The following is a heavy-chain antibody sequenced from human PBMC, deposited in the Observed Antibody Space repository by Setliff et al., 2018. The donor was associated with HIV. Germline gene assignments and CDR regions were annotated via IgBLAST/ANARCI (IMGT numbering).Heavy chain of an antibody. CDR2: IIPILGTA. CDR1: AYPFTTYA. CDR3: ASPTAPYDSSGLLGN. D-gene: IGHD3-22*01. J-gene: IGHJ4*02. Sequence: GASVKVSCKASAYPFTTYAITWVRQAPGQGLEWMGGIIPILGTANYAQKFQGRVTITADKSTNTAYMEVNSLRSEDTAVYYCASPTAPYDSSGLLGNWGQGTLVTVSS. V-gene: IGHV1-69*10.